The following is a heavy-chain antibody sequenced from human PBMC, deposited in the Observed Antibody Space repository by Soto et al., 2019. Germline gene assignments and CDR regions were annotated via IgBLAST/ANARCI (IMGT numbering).Heavy chain of an antibody. CDR2: INHSGST. CDR1: GGSFSGYY. V-gene: IGHV4-34*01. J-gene: IGHJ6*02. Sequence: SETLSLTCAVYGGSFSGYYWSWIRQPPGEGLEWIGEINHSGSTNYNPSLKSRVTISVDTSKNQFSLKLSSVTAADTAVYYCARDKIHNYYDSSGFSPQPGWRYYYYGMDVWGQGTTVTVSS. CDR3: ARDKIHNYYDSSGFSPQPGWRYYYYGMDV. D-gene: IGHD3-22*01.